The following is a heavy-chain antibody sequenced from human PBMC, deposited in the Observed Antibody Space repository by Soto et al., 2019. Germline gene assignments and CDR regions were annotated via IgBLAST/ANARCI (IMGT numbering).Heavy chain of an antibody. Sequence: GGSLRLSCAASGFTFDDYGMSWVRQAPGKGLEWVSGINWNGGSTGYADSVKGRFTISRDNAKNSLYLQMNSLRAEDTALYHCARAVLYCSSTSCPLGFDPWGQGTLVTVSS. CDR3: ARAVLYCSSTSCPLGFDP. D-gene: IGHD2-2*01. CDR1: GFTFDDYG. V-gene: IGHV3-20*01. CDR2: INWNGGST. J-gene: IGHJ5*02.